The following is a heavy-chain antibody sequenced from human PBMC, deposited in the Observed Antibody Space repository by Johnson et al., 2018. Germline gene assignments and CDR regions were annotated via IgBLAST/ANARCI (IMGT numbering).Heavy chain of an antibody. J-gene: IGHJ6*03. CDR2: ISWNSGSI. Sequence: QLVEAGGGLVQPGRSLRLCCAASGFTFDDYAMHWVRPAPGKGLEWVSGISWNSGSIGYADSVKGRFTSSRDNAKNSLYLQMNSLRAEDTAVYYCASVSYNYMDVWGKGTTVTVSS. CDR1: GFTFDDYA. D-gene: IGHD5/OR15-5a*01. V-gene: IGHV3-9*01. CDR3: ASVSYNYMDV.